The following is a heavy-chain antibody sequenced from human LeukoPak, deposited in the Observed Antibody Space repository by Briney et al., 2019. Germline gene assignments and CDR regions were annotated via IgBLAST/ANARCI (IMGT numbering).Heavy chain of an antibody. D-gene: IGHD3-10*01. Sequence: GRSLRLSCAASGFTFSSYAMHWVRQAPGKGLEWVAVISYDGSNKYYADSVKGRFTISRDNSKNTLYLQMNSLRAEDTAVYYCAKELWFGELSPEYYYYYYGMDVWGQGTTVTVSS. J-gene: IGHJ6*02. CDR1: GFTFSSYA. V-gene: IGHV3-30*04. CDR3: AKELWFGELSPEYYYYYYGMDV. CDR2: ISYDGSNK.